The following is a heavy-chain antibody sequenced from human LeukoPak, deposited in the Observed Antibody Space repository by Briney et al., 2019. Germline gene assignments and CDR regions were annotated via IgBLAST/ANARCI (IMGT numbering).Heavy chain of an antibody. Sequence: ASVKVSCKASGYTFTSYGISWVRQAPGQGLEWMGWISAYNGNTNYAQKLQGRVTMTTDTSTSTAYMELRSLRSDDTAVYYCARAQSVYDFWSGYSYYYYMDVWGKGTTVTVSS. J-gene: IGHJ6*03. CDR3: ARAQSVYDFWSGYSYYYYMDV. CDR1: GYTFTSYG. CDR2: ISAYNGNT. D-gene: IGHD3-3*01. V-gene: IGHV1-18*01.